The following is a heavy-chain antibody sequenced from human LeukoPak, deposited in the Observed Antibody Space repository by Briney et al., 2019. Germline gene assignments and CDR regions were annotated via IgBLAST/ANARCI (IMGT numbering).Heavy chain of an antibody. J-gene: IGHJ6*02. V-gene: IGHV4-59*01. Sequence: PSETLSLTCAVSGGSISSYYWSWIRQPPGKGLEWIGYIYYSGSTNYNPSLKSRVTISVDTSKNQFSLKLSSVTAADTAVYYCARGELRFLEWLSPRHYYYYYGMDAWGQGTTVTVSS. CDR1: GGSISSYY. CDR3: ARGELRFLEWLSPRHYYYYYGMDA. CDR2: IYYSGST. D-gene: IGHD3-3*01.